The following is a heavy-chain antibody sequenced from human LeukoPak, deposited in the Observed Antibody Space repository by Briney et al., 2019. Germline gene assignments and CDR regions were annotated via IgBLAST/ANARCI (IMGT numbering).Heavy chain of an antibody. D-gene: IGHD4-17*01. CDR1: GFTFDDYA. CDR3: AKDTADYGTYWYFDL. Sequence: GGSLRLSCAASGFTFDDYAMPWVRQAPGKGLEWVSGISWNSGSIGYADSVKGRFTISRDNAKNSLYLQMNSLRAEDTALHYCAKDTADYGTYWYFDLWGRGTLVTVSS. CDR2: ISWNSGSI. V-gene: IGHV3-9*01. J-gene: IGHJ2*01.